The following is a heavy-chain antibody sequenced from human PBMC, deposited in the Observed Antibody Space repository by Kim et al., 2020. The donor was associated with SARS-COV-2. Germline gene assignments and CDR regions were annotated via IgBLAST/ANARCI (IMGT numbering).Heavy chain of an antibody. D-gene: IGHD2-2*01. J-gene: IGHJ6*02. CDR2: IVVGSGNT. V-gene: IGHV1-58*02. CDR1: GFTFTSSA. Sequence: SVKVSCKASGFTFTSSAMQWVRQARGQRLEWIGWIVVGSGNTNYAQKFQERVTITRDMSTSTAYMELSSLRSEDTAVYYCAADFVVVPSAYYYYYGMDVWGQGTTVTVSS. CDR3: AADFVVVPSAYYYYYGMDV.